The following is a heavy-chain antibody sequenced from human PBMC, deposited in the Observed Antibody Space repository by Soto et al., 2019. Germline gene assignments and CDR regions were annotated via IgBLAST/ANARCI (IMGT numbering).Heavy chain of an antibody. CDR3: ARDGCITATCAGGGNWFDP. CDR2: INPSGGRT. J-gene: IGHJ5*02. D-gene: IGHD3-10*01. Sequence: QVQLVQSGAEVKKPGASVKVPCKASGYTFTTYYMHWVRQAPGQGLEWMGIINPSGGRTTYAQNFQGRVTMTRDTSTSTVYMELSSLRSEDTAVYYCARDGCITATCAGGGNWFDPWGQGTPVTVSS. V-gene: IGHV1-46*01. CDR1: GYTFTTYY.